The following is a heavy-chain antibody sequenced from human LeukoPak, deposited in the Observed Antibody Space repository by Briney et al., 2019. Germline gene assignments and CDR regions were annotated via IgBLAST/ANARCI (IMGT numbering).Heavy chain of an antibody. CDR3: XXAFGTNGYFQLPIDF. V-gene: IGHV3-23*01. J-gene: IGHJ4*02. CDR1: GFTFSSNA. Sequence: GGSLXXSCATSGFTFSSNAMTWVRQAPGKGLECVSAITAPGDATYYADSVKGRFSISRDNSKNTLYLQLNSLRAEDTALYYXXXAFGTNGYFQLPIDFWGQGTLVTVSS. D-gene: IGHD2-8*01. CDR2: ITAPGDAT.